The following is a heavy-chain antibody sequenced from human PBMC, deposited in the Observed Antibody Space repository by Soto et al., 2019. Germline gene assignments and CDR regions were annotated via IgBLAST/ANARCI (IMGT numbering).Heavy chain of an antibody. V-gene: IGHV3-74*01. CDR2: IDHDGPT. CDR1: GFTFSNYW. CDR3: ARDSHGDY. Sequence: EVQLVESGGGLVQPGGSLRLSCAGSGFTFSNYWMHWVRQAPGKGLEWVSRIDHDGPTDYADSVRGRFTISRDNAENTLYLQMNHLRPEDTAVYYCARDSHGDYWGQGTLVTVSS. J-gene: IGHJ4*02.